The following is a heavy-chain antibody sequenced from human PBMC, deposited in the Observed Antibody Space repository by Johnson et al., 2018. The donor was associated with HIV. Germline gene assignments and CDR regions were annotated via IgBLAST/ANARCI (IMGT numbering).Heavy chain of an antibody. CDR2: ISYDGSNK. J-gene: IGHJ3*02. V-gene: IGHV3-30-3*01. D-gene: IGHD3-3*01. CDR3: AREAYYARAFDI. CDR1: GFTFSSYA. Sequence: QVQLVESGGGVVQPGRSLRLSCAASGFTFSSYAMHWVRQAPGKGLEWVAVISYDGSNKYYADPVKGRFTVSRDNSKNTLYLQMNSLRAEDTAVYYCAREAYYARAFDIWGQGTMVTVSS.